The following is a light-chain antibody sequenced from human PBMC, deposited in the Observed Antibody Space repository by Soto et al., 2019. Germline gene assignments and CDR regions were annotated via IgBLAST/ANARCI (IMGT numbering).Light chain of an antibody. CDR1: QSTSSY. J-gene: IGKJ1*01. Sequence: EIVLTQSPATLSLSPGERATLSCRASQSTSSYLAWYQQKPGQAPRLLIYDASNRATGIPARFSGSGSGTDFTLTISSLEPEDFAVYYCQHRSNWWTFGQGTKVDIK. CDR3: QHRSNWWT. V-gene: IGKV3-11*01. CDR2: DAS.